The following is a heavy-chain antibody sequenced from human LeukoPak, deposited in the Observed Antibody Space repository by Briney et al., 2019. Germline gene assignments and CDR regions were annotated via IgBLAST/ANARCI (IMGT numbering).Heavy chain of an antibody. V-gene: IGHV3-7*01. D-gene: IGHD1-26*01. CDR2: IKQDGSEK. J-gene: IGHJ4*02. CDR3: ARDGGSGSYVLFDY. CDR1: GFTFSSYW. Sequence: PGGSLRLSCAASGFTFSSYWMSWVRQAPGKGLEWVANIKQDGSEKYYVDSVKGRFTISRDNAKNSLYLQMNSLRAEDTAVYYCARDGGSGSYVLFDYWGQGTLVTVSS.